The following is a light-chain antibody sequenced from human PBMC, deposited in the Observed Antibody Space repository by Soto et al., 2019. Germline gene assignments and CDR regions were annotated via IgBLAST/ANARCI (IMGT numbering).Light chain of an antibody. J-gene: IGKJ4*01. CDR2: GAS. CDR1: EPVRNTF. Sequence: DIVLTQSPDTLSLSPGERATLSCRASEPVRNTFLAWYQQKPGQAPRLLIYGASSRAIGIPDRFSGSGSGADFTLTISRLEPEDFALYFCQQYADSPLTFGGGSKAEIK. CDR3: QQYADSPLT. V-gene: IGKV3-20*01.